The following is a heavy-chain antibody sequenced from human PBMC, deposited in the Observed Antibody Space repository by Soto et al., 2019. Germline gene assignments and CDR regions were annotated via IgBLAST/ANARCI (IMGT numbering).Heavy chain of an antibody. CDR2: ISTNSITI. V-gene: IGHV3-11*01. J-gene: IGHJ4*02. Sequence: QVQLVESGGGLVKPGGSLRLSCAVSGFIFSDNYMSWIRQAPGKGLEWVSYISTNSITIYYADSVKGRFTISRDKAKNSLYLQMNSLKAEDTAMYYCASARAGSGSSFDNWGQGTLVTVSS. D-gene: IGHD1-26*01. CDR1: GFIFSDNY. CDR3: ASARAGSGSSFDN.